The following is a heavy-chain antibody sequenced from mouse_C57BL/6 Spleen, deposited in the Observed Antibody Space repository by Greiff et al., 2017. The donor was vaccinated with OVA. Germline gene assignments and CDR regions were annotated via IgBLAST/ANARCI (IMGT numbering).Heavy chain of an antibody. CDR2: IYPRSGNT. J-gene: IGHJ2*01. Sequence: VQLQQSGAELARPGASVKLSCTASGYTFTSYGISWVKQRTGQGLEWIGEIYPRSGNTYSNEKFTGKATLTADKSSSTAYMELRSLTSEDAAVDFCARDDYDAWYYFDYWGQGTTRTVSS. D-gene: IGHD2-4*01. CDR1: GYTFTSYG. V-gene: IGHV1-81*01. CDR3: ARDDYDAWYYFDY.